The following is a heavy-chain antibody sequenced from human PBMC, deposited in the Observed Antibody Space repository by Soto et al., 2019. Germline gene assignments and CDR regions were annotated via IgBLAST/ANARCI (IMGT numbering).Heavy chain of an antibody. CDR2: IDPSDSYT. J-gene: IGHJ4*02. CDR1: GYSFTSYC. Sequence: ASLKISCKGSGYSFTSYCISWVRQKNGKGLEWMGRIDPSDSYTNYSPSFQGHVTISADKSISTAYLQWSSLKASDTAMYYCARRPFSSSGYYSNFDYWGQGTLVTVSS. D-gene: IGHD3-22*01. V-gene: IGHV5-10-1*01. CDR3: ARRPFSSSGYYSNFDY.